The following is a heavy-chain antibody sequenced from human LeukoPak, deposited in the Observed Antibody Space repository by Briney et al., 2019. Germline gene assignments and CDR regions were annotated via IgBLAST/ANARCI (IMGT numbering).Heavy chain of an antibody. V-gene: IGHV4-61*01. D-gene: IGHD3-10*01. CDR2: IYYSGST. Sequence: SETLSLTCTVSGGSISSSSYYWSWIRQPPGKGLEWIGYIYYSGSTNYNPSLKSRVTISVDTSKNQFSLKLSSVTAADTAVYYCARDYLPYGSGSYIKWFDPWGQGTLVTVSS. J-gene: IGHJ5*02. CDR3: ARDYLPYGSGSYIKWFDP. CDR1: GGSISSSSYY.